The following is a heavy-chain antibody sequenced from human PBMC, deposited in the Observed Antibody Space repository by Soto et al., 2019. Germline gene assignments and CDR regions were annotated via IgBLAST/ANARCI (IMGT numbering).Heavy chain of an antibody. J-gene: IGHJ6*03. CDR1: GYTFTSYD. V-gene: IGHV1-8*01. Sequence: GASVEVSCKASGYTFTSYDIHWVRQATGQGLEWMGWMNPNSGNTGYAQKFQSRVTMTRNTSISPAYMELSSLRAEDTAVYYCARGRRLRTIFGVVIHYYYYYIDVWGKGTTVTVSS. D-gene: IGHD3-3*01. CDR3: ARGRRLRTIFGVVIHYYYYYIDV. CDR2: MNPNSGNT.